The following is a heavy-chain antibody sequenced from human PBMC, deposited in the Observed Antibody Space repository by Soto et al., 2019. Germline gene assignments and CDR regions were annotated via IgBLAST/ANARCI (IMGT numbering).Heavy chain of an antibody. V-gene: IGHV1-46*01. CDR2: INPSGGST. CDR1: GYTFTSYY. CDR3: ARVARSGAAAGNFDY. Sequence: ASVKVSCKASGYTFTSYYMHWVRQAPGQGLEWMGIINPSGGSTSYAQKFQGRVTMTRDTSTSTVYMELSSLRSEDTAVYYCARVARSGAAAGNFDYWGQGTLVTVSS. D-gene: IGHD6-13*01. J-gene: IGHJ4*02.